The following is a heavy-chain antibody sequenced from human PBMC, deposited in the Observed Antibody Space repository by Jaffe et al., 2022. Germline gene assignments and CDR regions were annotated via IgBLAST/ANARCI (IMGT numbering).Heavy chain of an antibody. CDR2: IKSKTDGGTT. Sequence: EVQLVESGGGLVKPGGSLRLSCAASGFTFSNAWMSWVRQAPGKGLEWVGRIKSKTDGGTTDYAAPVKGRFTISRDDSKNTLYLQMNSLKTEDTAVYYCTTDKEDGYYGDRGEYNWFDPWGQGTLVTVSS. CDR1: GFTFSNAW. D-gene: IGHD4-17*01. J-gene: IGHJ5*02. V-gene: IGHV3-15*01. CDR3: TTDKEDGYYGDRGEYNWFDP.